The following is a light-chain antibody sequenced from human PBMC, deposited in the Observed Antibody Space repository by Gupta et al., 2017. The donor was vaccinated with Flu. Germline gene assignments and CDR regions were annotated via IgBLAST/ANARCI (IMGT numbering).Light chain of an antibody. J-gene: IGLJ3*02. Sequence: NFMLTQPHSVSESPGKTVTISCTRSSGSIASYYVQWYQQRPGSSPTTVIYEDNQRPSGVPDRFSGSIDSSSNSASLTISGLKTEDEADYYCQSYDSSIRVFGGGTKLTVL. V-gene: IGLV6-57*01. CDR2: EDN. CDR1: SGSIASYY. CDR3: QSYDSSIRV.